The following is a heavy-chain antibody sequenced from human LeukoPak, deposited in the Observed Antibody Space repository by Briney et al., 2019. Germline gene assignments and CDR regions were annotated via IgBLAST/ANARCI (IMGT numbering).Heavy chain of an antibody. J-gene: IGHJ4*02. V-gene: IGHV4-39*07. CDR3: ARAGDRYCSSTSCYVGY. D-gene: IGHD2-2*01. Sequence: SRVTISIDTSKNQFSLKLSSVTAADTAVYYCARAGDRYCSSTSCYVGYWGQGTLVTVSS.